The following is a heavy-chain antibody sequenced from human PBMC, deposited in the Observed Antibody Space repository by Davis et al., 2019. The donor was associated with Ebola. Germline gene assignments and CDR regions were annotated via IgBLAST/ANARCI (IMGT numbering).Heavy chain of an antibody. Sequence: GESLKISCAASGFTFSGSAMHWVRQASGKGLEWVGRIRSKANSYATAYAASVKGRFTISRDDSKNTAYLQMNSLKTEDTAVYYCAKGEFAYYYDSSGYYTKPQPVDYWGQGTLVTVSS. CDR3: AKGEFAYYYDSSGYYTKPQPVDY. V-gene: IGHV3-73*01. CDR1: GFTFSGSA. D-gene: IGHD3-22*01. CDR2: IRSKANSYAT. J-gene: IGHJ4*02.